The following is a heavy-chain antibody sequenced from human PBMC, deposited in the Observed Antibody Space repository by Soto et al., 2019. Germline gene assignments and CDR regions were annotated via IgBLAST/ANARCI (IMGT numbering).Heavy chain of an antibody. CDR2: IIPIFGTA. Sequence: SVKVSCKASGGTFSSYVISWVRQAPGQGLEWMGGIIPIFGTANYAQKFQGRVTITADESTSTAYTELSSLRSEDTAVYYCARDRTPYSSGWYRIMDVWGQGTTVTVSS. D-gene: IGHD6-19*01. CDR3: ARDRTPYSSGWYRIMDV. J-gene: IGHJ6*02. CDR1: GGTFSSYV. V-gene: IGHV1-69*13.